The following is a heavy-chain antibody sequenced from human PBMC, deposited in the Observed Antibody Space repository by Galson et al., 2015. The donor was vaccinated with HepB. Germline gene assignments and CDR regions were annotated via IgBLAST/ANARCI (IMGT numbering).Heavy chain of an antibody. Sequence: SVKVSCKASGYTFIDHYVHWLRQAPGQGLEWLALINPRRGSVTLAQKFRGRLTVTRDTSTNTVYMDLSSLRPEDTAVYYCARAADPGDAFDVWGLGTWVTVSS. D-gene: IGHD3-10*01. CDR2: INPRRGSV. V-gene: IGHV1-46*01. J-gene: IGHJ3*01. CDR1: GYTFIDHY. CDR3: ARAADPGDAFDV.